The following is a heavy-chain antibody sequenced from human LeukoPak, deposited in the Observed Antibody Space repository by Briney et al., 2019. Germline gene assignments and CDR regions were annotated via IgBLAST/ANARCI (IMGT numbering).Heavy chain of an antibody. Sequence: SETLSLTCTVSGGSISSSSYYWGWIRQPPGKGLEWIGSIYYSGSTYYNPSLKSRVTISVDTSKNQFSLKLSSVTAADPAVYYCARDPWVGRGYSGYVDRVAPRRAFDIWGQGTMVTVSS. D-gene: IGHD5-12*01. V-gene: IGHV4-39*07. CDR1: GGSISSSSYY. CDR2: IYYSGST. J-gene: IGHJ3*02. CDR3: ARDPWVGRGYSGYVDRVAPRRAFDI.